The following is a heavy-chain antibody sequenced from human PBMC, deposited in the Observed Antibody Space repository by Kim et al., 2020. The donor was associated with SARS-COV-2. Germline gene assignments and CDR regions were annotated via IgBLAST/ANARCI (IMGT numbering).Heavy chain of an antibody. J-gene: IGHJ2*01. CDR3: ARGTGPAATFFDL. D-gene: IGHD2-2*01. CDR2: IYYSGST. CDR1: GGSISSYY. Sequence: SETLSLTCTVSGGSISSYYWSWIRQPPGKGLEWIGYIYYSGSTNYNPSLKSRVTISVDTSKNQFSLKLSSVTAADTAVYYCARGTGPAATFFDLWGRGTLVTVSS. V-gene: IGHV4-59*01.